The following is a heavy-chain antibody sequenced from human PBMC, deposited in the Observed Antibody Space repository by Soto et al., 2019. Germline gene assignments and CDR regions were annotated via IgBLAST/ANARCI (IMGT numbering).Heavy chain of an antibody. CDR1: GGSISSSSYY. J-gene: IGHJ6*02. Sequence: SETLSLTCTVSGGSISSSSYYWGWIRQPPGKGLEWIGNVYYGGSTYYNPSLKSRVTISVETSKRQFSLKLSSVTAADTAVYYCAGGDYYHSSGYYFYYYTMDVWGQGTTVTVSS. V-gene: IGHV4-39*01. CDR3: AGGDYYHSSGYYFYYYTMDV. CDR2: VYYGGST. D-gene: IGHD3-22*01.